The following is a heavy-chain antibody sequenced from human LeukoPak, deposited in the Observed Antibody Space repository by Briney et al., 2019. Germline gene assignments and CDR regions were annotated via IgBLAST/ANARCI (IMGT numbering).Heavy chain of an antibody. J-gene: IGHJ3*02. V-gene: IGHV1-18*01. CDR2: ISAYNGNT. D-gene: IGHD3-22*01. CDR1: GYTFTSYG. CDR3: ARGILVVVTSGAFDI. Sequence: AASVKVSCKASGYTFTSYGISWVRQAPGQGLEWMGWISAYNGNTNYAQKLQGRVTMTTDTSTSTAYMELRSLRSDDTAVYYCARGILVVVTSGAFDIWGQGTMVTVSS.